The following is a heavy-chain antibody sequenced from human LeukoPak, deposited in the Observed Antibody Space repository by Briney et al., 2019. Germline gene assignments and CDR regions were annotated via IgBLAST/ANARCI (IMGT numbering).Heavy chain of an antibody. CDR1: GFTSSDYG. Sequence: GRSLRLSCAASGFTSSDYGMHWVRQAPGKGLEWVAVIANDGRDKKYADSVRGRFTISRDNSKNTVYLQMNSLRAEVTAVFYCVKDMKIKAAGYYFDYWGQGTLVTVSS. J-gene: IGHJ4*02. CDR2: IANDGRDK. CDR3: VKDMKIKAAGYYFDY. V-gene: IGHV3-30*18. D-gene: IGHD6-13*01.